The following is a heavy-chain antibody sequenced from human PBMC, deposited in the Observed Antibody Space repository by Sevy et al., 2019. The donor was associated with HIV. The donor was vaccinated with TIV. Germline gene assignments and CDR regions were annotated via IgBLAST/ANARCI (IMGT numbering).Heavy chain of an antibody. Sequence: GGSLRLSCAASGFTFSSYAMHWVRQAPGKGLEWVAVISYDGSNKYYADSDKGRFTISRDNSKNTLYLQMNSLRAEDTAVYYCARGAITMVRGVKNWFDPWGQGTLVTVSS. V-gene: IGHV3-30-3*01. J-gene: IGHJ5*02. CDR2: ISYDGSNK. CDR3: ARGAITMVRGVKNWFDP. D-gene: IGHD3-10*01. CDR1: GFTFSSYA.